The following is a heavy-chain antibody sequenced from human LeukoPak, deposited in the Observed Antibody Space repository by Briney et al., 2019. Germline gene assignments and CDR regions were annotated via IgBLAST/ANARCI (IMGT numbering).Heavy chain of an antibody. D-gene: IGHD5-24*01. CDR2: ISPSGGST. CDR3: ARPRDGYNFEHHY. CDR1: GYTFTTYY. V-gene: IGHV1-46*01. Sequence: ASVKVSCKASGYTFTTYYMHWVRQAPGQGPEWMGVISPSGGSTTYAQKFQGRVTITADESTSTAYMELSSLRSEDTAVYYCARPRDGYNFEHHYWGQGTLVTVSS. J-gene: IGHJ4*02.